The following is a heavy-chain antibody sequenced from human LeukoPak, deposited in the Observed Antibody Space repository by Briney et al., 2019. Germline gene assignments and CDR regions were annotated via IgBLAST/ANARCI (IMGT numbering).Heavy chain of an antibody. D-gene: IGHD3-22*01. Sequence: SETLSLTCTVSGGSISSSDYYWSWIRQPPGKGLEWIGYISYSGSTYYNPSLRSRVTISVDTSKNQFSLKLSSVTAADTAVYYCARDTRDSSGPTGFQHWGQGTLVTVSS. J-gene: IGHJ1*01. CDR3: ARDTRDSSGPTGFQH. CDR2: ISYSGST. CDR1: GGSISSSDYY. V-gene: IGHV4-30-4*01.